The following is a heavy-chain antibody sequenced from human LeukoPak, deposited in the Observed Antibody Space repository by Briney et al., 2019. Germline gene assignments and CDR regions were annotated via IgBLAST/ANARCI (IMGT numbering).Heavy chain of an antibody. CDR2: ISYDGSNK. D-gene: IGHD5-18*01. CDR1: GFTFSSYA. CDR3: ARGLVDTAMAYFDY. Sequence: GGSLRLSCAASGFTFSSYAMHWVRQAPGKGLEWVAVISYDGSNKYYADSVKGRFTISRDNSKNTLYLQMNSLRAEDTAVYYCARGLVDTAMAYFDYWGQGTVVTVSS. V-gene: IGHV3-30*04. J-gene: IGHJ4*02.